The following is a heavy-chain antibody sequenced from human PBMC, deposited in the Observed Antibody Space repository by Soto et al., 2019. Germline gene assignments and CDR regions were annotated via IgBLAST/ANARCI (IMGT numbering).Heavy chain of an antibody. CDR2: IYYSGST. J-gene: IGHJ5*02. V-gene: IGHV4-39*01. Sequence: PSETLSLTCTVSGGSISSSSYYWGWIRQPPGKGPEWIGSIYYSGSTYYNPSLKSRVTISVDTSKNQFSLKLSSVTAADTAVYYCARGRNWFDPWGQGTLVTVSS. CDR1: GGSISSSSYY. CDR3: ARGRNWFDP.